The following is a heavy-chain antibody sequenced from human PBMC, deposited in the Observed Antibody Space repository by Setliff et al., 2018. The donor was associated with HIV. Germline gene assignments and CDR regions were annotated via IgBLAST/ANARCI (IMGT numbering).Heavy chain of an antibody. D-gene: IGHD1-26*01. J-gene: IGHJ5*02. CDR3: AVASIVSTARWNH. CDR1: GYSFSGYY. V-gene: IGHV1-2*02. Sequence: ASVKVSCKASGYSFSGYYLHWVRRAPGQGLEWMGWINPNSGATNYAQNFQGRVTMTRDTSISTAYMGLSSLTSDDTAVYYCAVASIVSTARWNHWGRGTLVTVSS. CDR2: INPNSGAT.